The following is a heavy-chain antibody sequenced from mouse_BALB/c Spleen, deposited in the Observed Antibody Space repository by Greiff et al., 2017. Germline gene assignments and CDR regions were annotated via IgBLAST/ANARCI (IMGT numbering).Heavy chain of an antibody. CDR3: VRPIYYDYDEGRAWFAY. V-gene: IGHV10-1*02. J-gene: IGHJ3*01. CDR2: IRSKSNNYAT. D-gene: IGHD2-4*01. CDR1: GFTFNTYA. Sequence: EVMLVESGGGLVQPKGSLKLSCAASGFTFNTYAMNWVRQAPGKGLEWVARIRSKSNNYATYYADSVKDRFTISRDDSQSMLYLQMNNLKTEDTAMYYCVRPIYYDYDEGRAWFAYWGQGTLVTVSA.